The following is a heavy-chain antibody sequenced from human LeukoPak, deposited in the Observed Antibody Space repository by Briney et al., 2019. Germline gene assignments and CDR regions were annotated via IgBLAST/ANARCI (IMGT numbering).Heavy chain of an antibody. Sequence: ASVKVSCKASGYTFTSYDINWVRHATGQGLEWMGWMNPNSANTGYAQKFQGRVTISRDTSKSTAYMELSSLRSGDTAVYYCARTLPGGVVDYWGQGTLVTVSS. CDR3: ARTLPGGVVDY. CDR1: GYTFTSYD. CDR2: MNPNSANT. D-gene: IGHD1-14*01. J-gene: IGHJ4*02. V-gene: IGHV1-8*03.